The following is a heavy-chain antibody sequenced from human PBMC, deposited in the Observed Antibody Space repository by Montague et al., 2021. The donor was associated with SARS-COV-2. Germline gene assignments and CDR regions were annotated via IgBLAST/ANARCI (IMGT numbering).Heavy chain of an antibody. CDR3: ARFPTSYYYDSKAAAATPDGFDI. D-gene: IGHD3-22*01. V-gene: IGHV4-39*01. CDR2: ISYSGST. Sequence: SETLSLTCTVSGGSIGSSSYYWGWIRQPPGKGLEWIGSISYSGSTYYNPSLKSRVTISVDTSQNQFSLKLSSVTAADTAVYYCARFPTSYYYDSKAAAATPDGFDIWGQGTMVTVSS. J-gene: IGHJ3*02. CDR1: GGSIGSSSYY.